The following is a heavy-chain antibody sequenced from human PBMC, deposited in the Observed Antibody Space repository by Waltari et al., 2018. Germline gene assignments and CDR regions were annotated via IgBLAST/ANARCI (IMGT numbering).Heavy chain of an antibody. D-gene: IGHD5-18*01. CDR2: FDPEDGET. Sequence: QVQLVQSGAEVKKPGASVKVSCKVSGYTLTELSMHWVRQAPGKGLEWMGGFDPEDGETIYAQKFQGRVTMTEDTSTDTAYMELSSLRSEDTAVYYCATAGYSYGRRNYYYYGMDVWGQGTTVTVSS. V-gene: IGHV1-24*01. CDR1: GYTLTELS. CDR3: ATAGYSYGRRNYYYYGMDV. J-gene: IGHJ6*02.